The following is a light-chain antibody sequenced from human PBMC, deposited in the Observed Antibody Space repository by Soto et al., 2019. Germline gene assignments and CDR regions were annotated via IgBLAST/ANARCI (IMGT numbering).Light chain of an antibody. V-gene: IGKV3-20*01. Sequence: EIVLTQSPGTLSLSPGERATLSCRASQSVSSYYLAWYQQKPGQAPRLLIYAASSRATGFPDRFTGSGSGTDFTLTISRLEPEDFAVYYCQQYGTSPQTFGQGTKVDIK. J-gene: IGKJ1*01. CDR1: QSVSSYY. CDR2: AAS. CDR3: QQYGTSPQT.